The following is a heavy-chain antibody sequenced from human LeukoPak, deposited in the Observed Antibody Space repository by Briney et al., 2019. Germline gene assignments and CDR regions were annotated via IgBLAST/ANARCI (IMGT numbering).Heavy chain of an antibody. D-gene: IGHD3-10*01. CDR1: GGSISSYY. CDR3: SRRAGSTSWFYFDY. V-gene: IGHV4-59*12. J-gene: IGHJ4*02. Sequence: SETLSLTCTVSGGSISSYYWTWIRQSPAKGLEWIGSIFHGGNTYYSPSLESRVTISVDKSKNQFYLRLSSVTAADTALDYCSRRAGSTSWFYFDYWGQGALVTVSS. CDR2: IFHGGNT.